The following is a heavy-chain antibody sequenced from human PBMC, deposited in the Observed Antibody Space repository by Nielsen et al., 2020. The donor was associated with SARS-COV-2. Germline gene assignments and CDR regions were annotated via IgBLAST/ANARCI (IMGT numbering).Heavy chain of an antibody. J-gene: IGHJ6*02. V-gene: IGHV1-46*01. CDR2: INPSGGST. CDR3: ARGLTGTTSASPDYYYGTDV. D-gene: IGHD1-20*01. Sequence: WVRQAPGQGLEWMGIINPSGGSTSYAQKFQGRVTMTRDTSTSTVYMELSSLRSEDTAVYYCARGLTGTTSASPDYYYGTDVWGQGTTVTVSS.